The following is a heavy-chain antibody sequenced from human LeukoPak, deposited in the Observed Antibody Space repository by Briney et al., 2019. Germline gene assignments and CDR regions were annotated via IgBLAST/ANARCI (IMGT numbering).Heavy chain of an antibody. CDR3: AREGGGGYSYVRGYYYYGMDV. D-gene: IGHD5-18*01. V-gene: IGHV3-11*01. J-gene: IGHJ6*02. CDR1: GFTFSDYY. Sequence: GGSLRLSCAASGFTFSDYYMSWIRQAPGKGLEWVSYISSSGSTIYYADSVKGRFTISRDNAKNSLYLQMNSLRAEDTAVYYCAREGGGGYSYVRGYYYYGMDVWGQGTTVTVSS. CDR2: ISSSGSTI.